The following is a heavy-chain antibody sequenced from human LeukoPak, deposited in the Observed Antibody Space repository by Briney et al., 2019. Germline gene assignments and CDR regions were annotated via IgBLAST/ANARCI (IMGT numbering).Heavy chain of an antibody. V-gene: IGHV3-64*02. Sequence: GGSLRLSCAASGFRFSYHDMHWVRQAPGKGLEFVSSIGAAGAHTFYADSVKGRFTISRDNFQSTMYLQMDGLKPEDSAVYYCARELGGTKTGGFDIWGQGTVVTVSS. CDR1: GFRFSYHD. CDR2: IGAAGAHT. CDR3: ARELGGTKTGGFDI. D-gene: IGHD1-14*01. J-gene: IGHJ3*02.